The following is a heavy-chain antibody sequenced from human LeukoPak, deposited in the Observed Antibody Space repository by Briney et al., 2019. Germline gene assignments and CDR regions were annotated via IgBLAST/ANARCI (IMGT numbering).Heavy chain of an antibody. J-gene: IGHJ4*02. CDR3: AKVEGSGYGFEGPVPFDY. Sequence: GGSLRLSCAASGFTFSSYAMSWVRQAPGKGLEWVSAISGSGGSTYCADSVKGRFTISRDNSKNTLYLQMNSLRAEDTAVYYCAKVEGSGYGFEGPVPFDYWGQGTLVTVSS. V-gene: IGHV3-23*01. D-gene: IGHD5-12*01. CDR1: GFTFSSYA. CDR2: ISGSGGST.